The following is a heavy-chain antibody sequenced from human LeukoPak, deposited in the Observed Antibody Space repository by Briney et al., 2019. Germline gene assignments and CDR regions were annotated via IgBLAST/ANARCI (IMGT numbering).Heavy chain of an antibody. CDR2: VNPNSGNT. CDR1: GYTFTSYD. Sequence: ASVKVSCKASGYTFTSYDINWVRQATGQGLEWMGWVNPNSGNTGYAQKFQGRVTMTRNTSISTAYMELSSLRSEDTAVYYCARGRYEYGDYRAPTTDWGQGTLVTVSS. V-gene: IGHV1-8*01. CDR3: ARGRYEYGDYRAPTTD. J-gene: IGHJ4*02. D-gene: IGHD4-17*01.